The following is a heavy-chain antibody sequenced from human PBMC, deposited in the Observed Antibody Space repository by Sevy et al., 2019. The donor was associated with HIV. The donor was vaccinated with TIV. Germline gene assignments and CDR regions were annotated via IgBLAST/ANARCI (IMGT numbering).Heavy chain of an antibody. CDR1: GFPFNYYA. D-gene: IGHD3-22*01. Sequence: GGSLRLSCVASGFPFNYYAMNWVRQAPGKGLEWILYINSDSDTMYYGNPVKGLFTISRDNAKNSLYLQMNSLRDEDTAVYYCARERGTYYDTSGYPYLLEAGFDYWGQGTLVTVSS. J-gene: IGHJ4*02. CDR2: INSDSDTM. V-gene: IGHV3-48*02. CDR3: ARERGTYYDTSGYPYLLEAGFDY.